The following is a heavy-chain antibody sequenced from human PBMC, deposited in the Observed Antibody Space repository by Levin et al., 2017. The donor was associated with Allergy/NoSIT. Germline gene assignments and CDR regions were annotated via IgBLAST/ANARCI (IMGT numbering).Heavy chain of an antibody. J-gene: IGHJ6*02. V-gene: IGHV3-53*01. CDR3: ARERETYIAVDGMDV. CDR1: GFTISSHY. D-gene: IGHD6-19*01. Sequence: GESLKISCAASGFTISSHYMSWVRQAPGKGLEWVSVIYSGGSIYYADSVKGRFTISRDNARNSLYLQMNSLRADDTAVYYCARERETYIAVDGMDVWGQGTTVTVSS. CDR2: IYSGGSI.